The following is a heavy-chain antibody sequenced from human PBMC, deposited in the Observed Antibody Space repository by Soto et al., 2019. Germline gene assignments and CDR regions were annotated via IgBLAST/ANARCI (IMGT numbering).Heavy chain of an antibody. Sequence: PSETLSLTCTVSGGSISSGGYYWSWIRQHPGKGLEWIGYIYYSGSTYYNPSLKSRVTISVDTSKNQFSLKLSSVTAADTAVYYCARLYYDFWSGPHYFDYWGQGTRVTVSS. CDR2: IYYSGST. D-gene: IGHD3-3*01. J-gene: IGHJ4*02. CDR1: GGSISSGGYY. V-gene: IGHV4-31*03. CDR3: ARLYYDFWSGPHYFDY.